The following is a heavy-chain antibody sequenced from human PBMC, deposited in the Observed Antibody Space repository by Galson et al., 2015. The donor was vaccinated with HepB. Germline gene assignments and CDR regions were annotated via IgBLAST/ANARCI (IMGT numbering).Heavy chain of an antibody. Sequence: SVKVSCKASGYTFTGYYMHWVRQAPGQGLEWMGWINPKSGGTNYAQKFQGRVTMTRDTSISTACMELSRLRSDDTAVYYCARGGPNIAVVISPDYWGQGTLVTVSS. J-gene: IGHJ4*02. CDR1: GYTFTGYY. D-gene: IGHD6-19*01. CDR2: INPKSGGT. CDR3: ARGGPNIAVVISPDY. V-gene: IGHV1-2*02.